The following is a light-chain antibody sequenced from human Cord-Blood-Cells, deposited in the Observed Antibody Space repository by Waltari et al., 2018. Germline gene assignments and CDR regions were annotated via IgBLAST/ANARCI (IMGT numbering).Light chain of an antibody. V-gene: IGLV2-11*01. CDR3: CSYAGSYTLV. CDR2: DVS. CDR1: SSDVGGYTY. Sequence: QSALTQPRPVSGSPGQSVTISCTGTSSDVGGYTYVPWYQQHPGKAPKRMIYDVSKRPSGVPDRFSGSKSGNTASLTISGLQAEDEADYYCCSYAGSYTLVFGGGTKLTVL. J-gene: IGLJ2*01.